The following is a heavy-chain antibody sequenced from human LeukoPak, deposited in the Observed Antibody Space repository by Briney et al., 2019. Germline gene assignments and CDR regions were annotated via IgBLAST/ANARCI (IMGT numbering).Heavy chain of an antibody. J-gene: IGHJ3*02. Sequence: GASVKVSCKVSGYTLSDLSMHWVRQAPGKGLEWMGGFDREDDEIIYAAEFQDRVTMTRDTSISTAYMDMSSLRSDDTAVYYCARNLWFGESSDAFDMWGQGTMVTVSS. V-gene: IGHV1-24*01. CDR3: ARNLWFGESSDAFDM. CDR2: FDREDDEI. CDR1: GYTLSDLS. D-gene: IGHD3-10*01.